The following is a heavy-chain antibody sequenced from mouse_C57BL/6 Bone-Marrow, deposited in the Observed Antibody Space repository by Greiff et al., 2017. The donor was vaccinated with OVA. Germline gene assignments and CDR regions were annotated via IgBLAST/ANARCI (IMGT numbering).Heavy chain of an antibody. CDR2: IWGDGST. CDR3: AKLGGLIYYDYDGPYYYAMDY. CDR1: GFSLTSYG. Sequence: QVQLQQSGPGLVAPSQSLSITCTVSGFSLTSYGVSWVRQPPGKGLEWLGVIWGDGSTNYHSALISRLSISKDNSKSQVFLKLNSLQTDDTATYYCAKLGGLIYYDYDGPYYYAMDYWGQGTSVTVSS. V-gene: IGHV2-3*01. D-gene: IGHD2-4*01. J-gene: IGHJ4*01.